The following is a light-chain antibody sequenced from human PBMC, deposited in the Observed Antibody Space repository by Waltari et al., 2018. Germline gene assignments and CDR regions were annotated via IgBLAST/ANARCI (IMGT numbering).Light chain of an antibody. CDR1: STDVGGYNY. V-gene: IGLV2-14*01. CDR2: DVD. Sequence: QSALAQPASVSGSPGQSITISCTGTSTDVGGYNYVYWYQQHPGKATKLLIFDVDNRPSGVSNRFSGSKSGNTASLTISGLQPEDESDYYCCSFTSRSTWVFGGGTKLTVL. CDR3: CSFTSRSTWV. J-gene: IGLJ3*02.